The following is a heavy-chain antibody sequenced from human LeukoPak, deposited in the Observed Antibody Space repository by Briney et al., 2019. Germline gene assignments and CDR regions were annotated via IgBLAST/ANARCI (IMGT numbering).Heavy chain of an antibody. D-gene: IGHD2-15*01. J-gene: IGHJ4*02. CDR2: ISSNGGST. Sequence: GGSLRLSCAASGFTFSSYAMHWVRQAPGKGLEYVSAISSNGGSTYYANSVKGRFTISRDNSKNTLYLQMGSLRAEDMAVYYRARSAPTTPYFDYWGQGTLVTVSS. CDR3: ARSAPTTPYFDY. V-gene: IGHV3-64*01. CDR1: GFTFSSYA.